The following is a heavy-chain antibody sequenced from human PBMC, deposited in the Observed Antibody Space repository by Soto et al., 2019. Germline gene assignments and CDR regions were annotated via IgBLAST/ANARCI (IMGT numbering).Heavy chain of an antibody. CDR3: TRADYDSSGFYYYFDY. CDR2: IRIKAHGGAP. D-gene: IGHD3-22*01. Sequence: GGSLRLSCTTSGFTFHDYPMTWVRQAPGKGLEWVAFIRIKAHGGAPEYAPSVKGRFTISRDDSKSVAYLQMSTLKTEDTAVYYCTRADYDSSGFYYYFDYWGQGTLVTVLL. J-gene: IGHJ4*02. V-gene: IGHV3-49*04. CDR1: GFTFHDYP.